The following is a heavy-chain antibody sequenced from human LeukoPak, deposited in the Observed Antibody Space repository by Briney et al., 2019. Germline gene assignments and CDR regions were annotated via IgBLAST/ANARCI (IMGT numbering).Heavy chain of an antibody. Sequence: PPETLSLTCTVSGGSISSYYWSWIRQPPGKGLEWIGYIYYSGSTNYNPSLKSRVTISVDTSKNQFSLKLSSVTAADTAVYYCARDPYGDYHDYWGQGTLVTVSS. J-gene: IGHJ4*02. CDR2: IYYSGST. CDR1: GGSISSYY. CDR3: ARDPYGDYHDY. D-gene: IGHD4-17*01. V-gene: IGHV4-59*01.